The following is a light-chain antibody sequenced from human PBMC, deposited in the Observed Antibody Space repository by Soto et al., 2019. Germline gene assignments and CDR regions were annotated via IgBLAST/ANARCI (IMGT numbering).Light chain of an antibody. CDR3: QQYNNWIT. V-gene: IGKV3-15*01. CDR2: GAS. Sequence: TQSPGTLSLSPGESATLSCRASQSVSSNLAWYQQKPGQAPRLLIYGASTRATGIPARFSGSGSGTEFTLTISSLQSEDFAVYYCQQYNNWITFGQGTRLEIK. J-gene: IGKJ5*01. CDR1: QSVSSN.